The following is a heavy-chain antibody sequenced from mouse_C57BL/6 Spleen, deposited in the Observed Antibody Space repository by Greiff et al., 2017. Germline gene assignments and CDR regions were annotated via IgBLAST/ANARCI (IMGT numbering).Heavy chain of an antibody. CDR2: IRSKSNNYAT. V-gene: IGHV10-1*01. J-gene: IGHJ4*01. D-gene: IGHD2-10*02. CDR1: GFSFNTYA. Sequence: EVQRVESGGGLVQPKGSLKLSCAASGFSFNTYAMNWVRQAPGKGLEWVARIRSKSNNYATYYADSVKYRFTISRDDSESMLYLQMNNLKTENTAMYYGVRGGYDNYLYYALGYWGQGTSVTVAS. CDR3: VRGGYDNYLYYALGY.